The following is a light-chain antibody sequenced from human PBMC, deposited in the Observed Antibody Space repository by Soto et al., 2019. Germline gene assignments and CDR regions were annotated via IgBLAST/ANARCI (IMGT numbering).Light chain of an antibody. CDR1: STDVGGYDY. CDR2: EVN. CDR3: QSYDSSLRVV. V-gene: IGLV2-8*01. J-gene: IGLJ2*01. Sequence: QSALTQPPSASGSPGQSVTISCTGTSTDVGGYDYVSWYQQHPGKVPKLMIYEVNKRPSGVPDRFSGSKSGNTDSRTVSGVQPEDEADYYCQSYDSSLRVVFCGGTKLTVL.